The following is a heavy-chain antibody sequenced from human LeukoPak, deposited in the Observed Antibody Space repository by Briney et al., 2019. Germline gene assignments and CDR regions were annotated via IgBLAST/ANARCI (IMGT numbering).Heavy chain of an antibody. Sequence: SETLSLTCTVSSGSISNYYWSWIRQPPGKGLEWIGYIYYSGSTNYNPSLKSRVTMSVDTSKNQFSLKLSSVTAADTAVYYCARLGCSGGSCYDDNWGQGTLVTVSS. J-gene: IGHJ4*02. D-gene: IGHD2-15*01. CDR2: IYYSGST. CDR3: ARLGCSGGSCYDDN. V-gene: IGHV4-59*08. CDR1: SGSISNYY.